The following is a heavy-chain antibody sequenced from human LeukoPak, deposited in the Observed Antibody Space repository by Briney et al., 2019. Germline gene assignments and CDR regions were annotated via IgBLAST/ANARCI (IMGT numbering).Heavy chain of an antibody. J-gene: IGHJ4*02. CDR3: ASLSGSGW. V-gene: IGHV3-53*01. D-gene: IGHD6-19*01. Sequence: GGSLRLSCVASGFTFSSYWMHWVRQDPRKGLVWVSVIYSGGSTYYADSVKGQFTISRDNSKNTLYLQMNSLRAEDTAVYYCASLSGSGWWGQGTLVTVSS. CDR2: IYSGGST. CDR1: GFTFSSYW.